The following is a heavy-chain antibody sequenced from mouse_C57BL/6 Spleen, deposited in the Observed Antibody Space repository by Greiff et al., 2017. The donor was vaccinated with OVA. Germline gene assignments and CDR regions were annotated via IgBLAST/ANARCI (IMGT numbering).Heavy chain of an antibody. J-gene: IGHJ2*01. CDR1: GYTFTDYE. CDR3: TRDWADY. Sequence: VKLMESGAELVRPGASVTLSCKASGYTFTDYEMHWVKQTPVHGLEWIGAIDPETGGTAYNQKFKGKAILTADKSSSTAYMELRSLTSEDSAVYYCTRDWADYWGQGTTLTVSS. V-gene: IGHV1-15*01. D-gene: IGHD4-1*01. CDR2: IDPETGGT.